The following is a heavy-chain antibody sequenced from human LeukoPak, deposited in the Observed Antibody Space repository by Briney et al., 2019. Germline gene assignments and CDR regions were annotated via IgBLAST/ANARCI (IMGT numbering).Heavy chain of an antibody. CDR1: GYTFTSYD. D-gene: IGHD2-21*02. J-gene: IGHJ4*02. V-gene: IGHV1-8*03. CDR2: MNPNSGNT. CDR3: ATPGAYCGGDCYWGPFDY. Sequence: ASVKVSCKASGYTFTSYDINWVRQATGQGLEWMGWMNPNSGNTGYAQKFQGRVAITADESTSTAYMELSSLRSEDTAVYYCATPGAYCGGDCYWGPFDYWGQGTLVTVSS.